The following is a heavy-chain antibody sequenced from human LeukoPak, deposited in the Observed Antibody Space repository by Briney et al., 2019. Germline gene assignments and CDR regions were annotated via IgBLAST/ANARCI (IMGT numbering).Heavy chain of an antibody. V-gene: IGHV4-39*01. CDR2: IYYSGST. CDR1: GGSISSSSYY. CDR3: ARAYSSSWYLNWFDP. Sequence: SETLSLTCTVSGGSISSSSYYWGWIRQPPGKGLEWIGSIYYSGSTYYNPSLKSRVTISVDTSKNQFSLKLSSVAAADTAVYYCARAYSSSWYLNWFDPWGQGTLVTVSS. J-gene: IGHJ5*02. D-gene: IGHD6-13*01.